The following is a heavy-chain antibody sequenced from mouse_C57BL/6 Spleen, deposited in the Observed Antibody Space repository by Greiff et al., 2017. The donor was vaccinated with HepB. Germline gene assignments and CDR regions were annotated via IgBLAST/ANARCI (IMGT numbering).Heavy chain of an antibody. CDR2: INPSTGGT. J-gene: IGHJ1*03. CDR1: GYSFTGYY. Sequence: EVKLMESGPELVKPGASVKISCKASGYSFTGYYMNWVKQSPEKSLEWIGEINPSTGGTTYNQKFKAKATLTVDKSSSTAYMQLKSLTSEDSAVYYCARLTTGARGYFDVWGTGTTVTVSS. D-gene: IGHD1-1*01. CDR3: ARLTTGARGYFDV. V-gene: IGHV1-42*01.